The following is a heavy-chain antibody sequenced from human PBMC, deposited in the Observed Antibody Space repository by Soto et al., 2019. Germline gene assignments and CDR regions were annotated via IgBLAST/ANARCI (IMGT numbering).Heavy chain of an antibody. V-gene: IGHV4-34*01. CDR2: INHSGST. CDR1: GGSFSGYY. J-gene: IGHJ4*02. CDR3: ARHLGEGYFDY. Sequence: SETLSLTCAVYGGSFSGYYWTWIRQPPGTGLEWIGEINHSGSTNYNPSLKSRVTISVDTSKNHFSLKLSSVTAADTAVYYCARHLGEGYFDYWGQRTLVTVSS.